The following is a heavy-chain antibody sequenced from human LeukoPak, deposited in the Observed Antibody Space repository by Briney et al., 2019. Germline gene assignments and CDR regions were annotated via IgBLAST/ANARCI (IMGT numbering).Heavy chain of an antibody. CDR2: IYYSGST. J-gene: IGHJ6*03. Sequence: SETLSLTCTVSGGSISSYYWSWIRQPPGKGLEWIGYIYYSGSTNYNPSLKSRVTISVDTSKNQFSLKLSSVTAADTAVYYCARRLGIAAAGIYYYYYMDVWGKGTTVTISS. D-gene: IGHD6-13*01. V-gene: IGHV4-59*01. CDR3: ARRLGIAAAGIYYYYYMDV. CDR1: GGSISSYY.